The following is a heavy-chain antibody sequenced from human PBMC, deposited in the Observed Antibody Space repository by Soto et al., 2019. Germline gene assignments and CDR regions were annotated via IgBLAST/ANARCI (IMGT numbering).Heavy chain of an antibody. CDR3: ARGSKDYGGTLDY. V-gene: IGHV4-30-4*01. Sequence: SETLSLTCTVSGGSISSGDYYWSWIRQPPGKGLEWIGYIYYSGSTYYNPSLKSRVTISVDTSKNQFSLKLSSVTAADTAVYYCARGSKDYGGTLDYWGQGTLVTVSS. CDR2: IYYSGST. J-gene: IGHJ4*02. CDR1: GGSISSGDYY. D-gene: IGHD4-17*01.